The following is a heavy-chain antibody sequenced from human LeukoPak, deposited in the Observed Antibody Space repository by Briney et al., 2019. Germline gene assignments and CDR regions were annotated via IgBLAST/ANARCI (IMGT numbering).Heavy chain of an antibody. CDR3: ARDHSPLTVAAANWFDP. J-gene: IGHJ5*02. D-gene: IGHD6-13*01. CDR2: INPNSGGT. V-gene: IGHV1-2*02. CDR1: GYTFTGYY. Sequence: VASVKVSCKASGYTFTGYYMHWVRQAPGQGLEWMGWINPNSGGTNYAQQFQGRVTMSRDTSISTAYMELSSLRSDDTAVYYCARDHSPLTVAAANWFDPWGQGTLVTVSS.